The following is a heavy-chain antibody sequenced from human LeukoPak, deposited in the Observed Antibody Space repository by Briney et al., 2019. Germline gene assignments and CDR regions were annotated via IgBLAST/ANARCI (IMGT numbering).Heavy chain of an antibody. CDR3: ARDGDGAGSHRCS. CDR1: VYALTGYD. Sequence: VASVRVSCEAYVYALTGYDINWVRHATGQGLEWVGWMNPNSGDTGFAQKFQGRVTMTRDTSISTAYMELSSLTSEDTAVYYCARDGDGAGSHRCSWGQGTLVTVAS. V-gene: IGHV1-8*01. J-gene: IGHJ5*02. CDR2: MNPNSGDT. D-gene: IGHD3-16*02.